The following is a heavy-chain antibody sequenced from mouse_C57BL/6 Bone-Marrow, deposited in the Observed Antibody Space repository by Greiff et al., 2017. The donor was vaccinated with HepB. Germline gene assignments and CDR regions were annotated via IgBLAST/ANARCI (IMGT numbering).Heavy chain of an antibody. V-gene: IGHV5-12*01. CDR3: ARLRVFAY. J-gene: IGHJ3*01. Sequence: EVQRVESVGCLVQPGGSLKLSCAASGFTFSDYYMYWVRQTPEKRLEWVAYISNGGGSTYYPDTVKGRFTISRDNAKNTLYLQMSRLKSEDTAMYYCARLRVFAYWGQGTLVTVSA. CDR1: GFTFSDYY. CDR2: ISNGGGST.